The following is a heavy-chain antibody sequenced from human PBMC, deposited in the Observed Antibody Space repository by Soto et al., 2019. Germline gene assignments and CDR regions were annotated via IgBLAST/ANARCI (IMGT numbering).Heavy chain of an antibody. CDR2: MNPNSGNT. Sequence: QVQLVQSGAEVKKPGASVKVSCKASGYTFTSYDINWVRQATGQGLEWMGWMNPNSGNTGYAQKFQGRVTMTRNTSISRAYMERGSLGSEDTAGYYCATGGAVAGGGGDYWGQGTLVTVSS. J-gene: IGHJ4*02. CDR3: ATGGAVAGGGGDY. V-gene: IGHV1-8*01. CDR1: GYTFTSYD. D-gene: IGHD6-19*01.